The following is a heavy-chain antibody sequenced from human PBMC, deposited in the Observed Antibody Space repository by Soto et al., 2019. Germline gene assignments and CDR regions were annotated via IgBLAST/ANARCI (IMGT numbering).Heavy chain of an antibody. CDR1: GGTFSSST. Sequence: GASVKVSCKASGGTFSSSTISWVRQAPGQGLEWVGGITPIFGKANYAQKFQGRVTITADESTSTAYMELSSLRSEDTALYYCARGWGSGSTTYYHALWGQGTSVTVSS. CDR3: ARGWGSGSTTYYHAL. V-gene: IGHV1-69*13. D-gene: IGHD2-2*01. J-gene: IGHJ6*02. CDR2: ITPIFGKA.